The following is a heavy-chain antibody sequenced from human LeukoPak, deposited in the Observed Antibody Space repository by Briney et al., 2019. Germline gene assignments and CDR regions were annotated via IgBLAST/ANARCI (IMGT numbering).Heavy chain of an antibody. V-gene: IGHV4-4*09. Sequence: PSETLSLTCTVPGGSISSYYWSWIRQPPGKGLEWIGYIYTSGSTNYNPSLKSRVTISVDTSKNQFSLKLSSVTAADTAVYFCARDRDGYNYGFDYWGQGSLVTVSS. J-gene: IGHJ4*02. CDR3: ARDRDGYNYGFDY. CDR2: IYTSGST. D-gene: IGHD5-24*01. CDR1: GGSISSYY.